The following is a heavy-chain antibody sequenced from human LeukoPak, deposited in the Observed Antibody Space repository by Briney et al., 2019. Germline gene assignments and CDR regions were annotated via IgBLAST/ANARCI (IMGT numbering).Heavy chain of an antibody. J-gene: IGHJ4*02. CDR2: TRNKANSYTT. CDR1: GFTFSDHY. D-gene: IGHD3-9*01. V-gene: IGHV3-72*01. Sequence: PGGSLRLSCAASGFTFSDHYMDWVRQAPGKGLEWVGRTRNKANSYTTEYAASVKGTFTISRDDSKNSLYLQMNSLKTEDTAVYYCTRVTGRRAFDYWGQGTLVTVSS. CDR3: TRVTGRRAFDY.